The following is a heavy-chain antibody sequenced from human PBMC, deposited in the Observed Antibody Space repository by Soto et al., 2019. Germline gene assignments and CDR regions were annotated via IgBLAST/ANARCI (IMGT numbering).Heavy chain of an antibody. Sequence: SETLSLTCAVYGGAFSGYYWSWIRQPPGKGLEWIGEINHSGSTNYNPSLKSRVTISVDTPKNQFSLKLSSVTAADTAVYYCARGACVLRIGASKAWFDLWGQGTLGTGFS. CDR2: INHSGST. CDR3: ARGACVLRIGASKAWFDL. V-gene: IGHV4-34*01. CDR1: GGAFSGYY. D-gene: IGHD2-2*01. J-gene: IGHJ5*02.